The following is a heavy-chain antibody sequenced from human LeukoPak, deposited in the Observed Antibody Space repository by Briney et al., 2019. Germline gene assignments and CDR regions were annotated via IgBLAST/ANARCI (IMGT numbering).Heavy chain of an antibody. Sequence: SETLSLTCTVSGGSISSGSYYWSWIRQPAGKGLEWIGRIYTSGSTNYNPSLKSRVTISVDTAKNQFSLKLSSVTAAGTAVYYCARDAGRSGYSYWGQGTLVTVPS. D-gene: IGHD3-22*01. CDR3: ARDAGRSGYSY. CDR1: GGSISSGSYY. V-gene: IGHV4-61*02. J-gene: IGHJ4*02. CDR2: IYTSGST.